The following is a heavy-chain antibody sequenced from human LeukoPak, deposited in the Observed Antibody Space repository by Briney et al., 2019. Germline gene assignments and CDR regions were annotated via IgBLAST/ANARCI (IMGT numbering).Heavy chain of an antibody. CDR3: ASRNSGRITMVRGVILGLPDY. J-gene: IGHJ4*02. V-gene: IGHV1-8*01. CDR2: MNPNSGNT. D-gene: IGHD3-10*01. CDR1: GYTFTSYD. Sequence: ASVKVSCKASGYTFTSYDINWVRQATGQGLEWMGWMNPNSGNTGYAQKFQGRVTLTEDTSTDTAYMELSSLRSVDTAVYYCASRNSGRITMVRGVILGLPDYWGQGTLVTVSS.